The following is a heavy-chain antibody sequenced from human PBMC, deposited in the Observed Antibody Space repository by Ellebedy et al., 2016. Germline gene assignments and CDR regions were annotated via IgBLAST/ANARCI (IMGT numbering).Heavy chain of an antibody. CDR2: INPNSGGT. CDR1: GYTFTGYY. J-gene: IGHJ6*02. Sequence: ASVKVSXKASGYTFTGYYMHWVRQAPGQGLEWMGWINPNSGGTNYAQKFQGWVTMTRDTSISTAYMELSRLRSDDTAVYYCARDREGLHAAHYYYYGMDVWGQGTTVTVSS. CDR3: ARDREGLHAAHYYYYGMDV. V-gene: IGHV1-2*04. D-gene: IGHD3-10*01.